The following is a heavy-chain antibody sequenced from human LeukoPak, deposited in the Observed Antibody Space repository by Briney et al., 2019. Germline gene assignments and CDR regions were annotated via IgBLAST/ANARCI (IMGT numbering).Heavy chain of an antibody. CDR3: ARDVGWFDP. Sequence: ASVKVSCKASGHTSTTYAIHWVRQAPGQGLEWMGWISAYNGNTIYAQKLQGRVTMTTDTSTSTVYMELRSLRSDDTAVYYCARDVGWFDPWGQGTLVTVFS. J-gene: IGHJ5*02. V-gene: IGHV1-18*01. CDR2: ISAYNGNT. CDR1: GHTSTTYA.